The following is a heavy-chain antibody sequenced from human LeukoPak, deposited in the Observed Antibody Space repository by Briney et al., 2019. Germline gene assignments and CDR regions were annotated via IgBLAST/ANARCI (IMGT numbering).Heavy chain of an antibody. CDR2: IYYTGST. V-gene: IGHV4-39*01. CDR3: ARLDWSNRCFDL. D-gene: IGHD3/OR15-3a*01. Sequence: ASETLSLTCAVSGGSISSGSYYWGWIRQPPGKGLEWIGSIYYTGSTYYNPSLKSRVTISVDTSKNQFSLNLSSVTAADTAVYYCARLDWSNRCFDLWGHGTLVIVSS. CDR1: GGSISSGSYY. J-gene: IGHJ2*01.